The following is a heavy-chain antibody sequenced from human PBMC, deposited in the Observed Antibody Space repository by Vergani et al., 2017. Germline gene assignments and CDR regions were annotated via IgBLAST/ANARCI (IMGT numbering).Heavy chain of an antibody. CDR2: ISYDGSNK. CDR1: GFTFSSYA. CDR3: VRGIVVVIRNPSYAFDI. J-gene: IGHJ3*02. Sequence: QVQLVESGGGVVQPGRSLRLSCAASGFTFSSYAMHWVRQAPGKGLEWVAVISYDGSNKYYADSVKGRFTISRDNSKNTLYLQMNSLRAEDTAVYYCVRGIVVVIRNPSYAFDIWGQGTMVTVSS. D-gene: IGHD3-22*01. V-gene: IGHV3-30-3*01.